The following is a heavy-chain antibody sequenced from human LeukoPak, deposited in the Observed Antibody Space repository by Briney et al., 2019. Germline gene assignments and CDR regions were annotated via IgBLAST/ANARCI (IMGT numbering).Heavy chain of an antibody. Sequence: SETLSLTCTVSGGSISSGRYYWSWIRQPAGKGLEWIGRIYTSGSTNYNPPLKSRVIISVDTSKNQFSLKLISVTAADTAVYYWARDGFLGGIVGATTGYYYGMDVWGQGTTVTVSS. CDR3: ARDGFLGGIVGATTGYYYGMDV. CDR2: IYTSGST. CDR1: GGSISSGRYY. V-gene: IGHV4-61*02. J-gene: IGHJ6*02. D-gene: IGHD1-26*01.